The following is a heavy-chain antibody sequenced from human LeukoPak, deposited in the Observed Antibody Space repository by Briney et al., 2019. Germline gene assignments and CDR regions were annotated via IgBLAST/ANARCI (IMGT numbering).Heavy chain of an antibody. CDR3: ARGIDCSSTSCHARGLDY. CDR2: TSSSSSYI. J-gene: IGHJ4*02. Sequence: PGGSLRLSCAASGFTFSSYSMNWVRQAPGKGLEWVSSTSSSSSYIYYADSVKGRFTISRDNAKNSLYLQMNSLRAEDTAVYYCARGIDCSSTSCHARGLDYWGQGTLVTVSS. CDR1: GFTFSSYS. D-gene: IGHD2-2*01. V-gene: IGHV3-21*01.